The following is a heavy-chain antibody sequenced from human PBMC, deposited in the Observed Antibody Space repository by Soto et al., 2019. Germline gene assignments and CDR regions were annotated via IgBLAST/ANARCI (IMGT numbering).Heavy chain of an antibody. D-gene: IGHD2-2*02. Sequence: WASVKVSCKASGGTFSSYAISWVRQAPGQGLEWMGGIIPIFGTANYAQKFQGRVTITADESTSTAYMELSSLRSEDTAVYYCAGDIVVVPAAIQSGADGMDVWGQGTTVTVSS. CDR2: IIPIFGTA. V-gene: IGHV1-69*13. CDR1: GGTFSSYA. CDR3: AGDIVVVPAAIQSGADGMDV. J-gene: IGHJ6*02.